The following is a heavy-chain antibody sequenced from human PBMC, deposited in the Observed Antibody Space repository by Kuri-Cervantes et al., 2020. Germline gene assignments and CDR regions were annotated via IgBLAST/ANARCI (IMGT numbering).Heavy chain of an antibody. CDR2: IWYDGSNK. D-gene: IGHD3-16*02. CDR1: GFTFSSYG. J-gene: IGHJ3*02. Sequence: GGSLRLSCAAPGFTFSSYGMHWVRQAPGKGLEWVAVIWYDGSNKYYADSVKGRFTISRDNAQNSLYLQINSLRAEDTAVYYCARDGSYDYVWGSYRYTPSEAFDIWGQGTMVTVSS. CDR3: ARDGSYDYVWGSYRYTPSEAFDI. V-gene: IGHV3-33*01.